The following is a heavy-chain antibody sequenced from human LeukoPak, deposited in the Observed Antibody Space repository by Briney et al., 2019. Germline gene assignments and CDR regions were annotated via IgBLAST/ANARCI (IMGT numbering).Heavy chain of an antibody. D-gene: IGHD1-7*01. CDR2: ISGSGGST. V-gene: IGHV3-23*01. J-gene: IGHJ6*03. CDR1: GFTFSSYA. CDR3: AKRRVLEVLYYYYMDV. Sequence: GGSLRLSCAASGFTFSSYAMSWVRQAPGKGLEWDSAISGSGGSTYYADSVKGRFTISRDNSKNTLYLQMNSLRAEDTAVYYCAKRRVLEVLYYYYMDVWGKGTTVTVSS.